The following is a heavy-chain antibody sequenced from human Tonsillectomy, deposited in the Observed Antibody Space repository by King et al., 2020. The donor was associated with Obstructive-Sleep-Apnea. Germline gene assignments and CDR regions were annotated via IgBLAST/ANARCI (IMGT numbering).Heavy chain of an antibody. CDR3: ARDRYGDYVGWFDP. CDR2: ISGYNGNT. D-gene: IGHD4-17*01. CDR1: GYTFTSYG. V-gene: IGHV1-18*01. Sequence: QVQLVESGVEVKKPGASVKVSCKASGYTFTSYGISWVRQAPGQGLEWMGWISGYNGNTNYAQNLQGRVTMTTDTSTSTAYMELRSLRSDDTAVYYCARDRYGDYVGWFDPWGQGTLVTVSS. J-gene: IGHJ5*02.